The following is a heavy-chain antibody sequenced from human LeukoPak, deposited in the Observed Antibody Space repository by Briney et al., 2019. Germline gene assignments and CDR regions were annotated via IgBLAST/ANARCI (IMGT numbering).Heavy chain of an antibody. D-gene: IGHD6-13*01. CDR3: ATIAAVGYDAFDI. J-gene: IGHJ3*02. V-gene: IGHV4-38-2*02. Sequence: SETLSLTCTVSGYSISSGYYWGWIRQPPGKGLEWIGSIYHSGSTYYNPSLKSRVTISVDTSKNQFSLQLNSVTPEDTAVYYCATIAAVGYDAFDIWGQGTMVTVSS. CDR2: IYHSGST. CDR1: GYSISSGYY.